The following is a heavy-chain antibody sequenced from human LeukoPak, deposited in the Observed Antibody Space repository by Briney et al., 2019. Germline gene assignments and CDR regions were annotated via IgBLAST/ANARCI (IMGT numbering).Heavy chain of an antibody. CDR2: ISSSSSYI. CDR1: GFPFSSYS. V-gene: IGHV3-21*01. Sequence: PGGSLRLSCAASGFPFSSYSMNWVRQLPGKGLEWVSSISSSSSYIYYADSVKGRSTISRDNAKNSLHLQMKSLRAEDTAVYFCARGTGKTKAFDVWGQGTMVIVSS. J-gene: IGHJ3*01. D-gene: IGHD1/OR15-1a*01. CDR3: ARGTGKTKAFDV.